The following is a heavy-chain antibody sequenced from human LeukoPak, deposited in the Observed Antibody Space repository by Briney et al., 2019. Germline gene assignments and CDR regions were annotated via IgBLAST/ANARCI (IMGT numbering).Heavy chain of an antibody. CDR1: GFTFSSYA. CDR2: ISGSGGST. CDR3: ARDPEAYCGGDCYFDY. V-gene: IGHV3-23*01. D-gene: IGHD2-21*01. J-gene: IGHJ4*02. Sequence: GGSLRLSCAASGFTFSSYAMSWVRQAPGKGLEWVSAISGSGGSTYYADSVKGRFTISRDNSKNTLYLQMNSLRAEDTAVYYCARDPEAYCGGDCYFDYWGQGTLVTVSS.